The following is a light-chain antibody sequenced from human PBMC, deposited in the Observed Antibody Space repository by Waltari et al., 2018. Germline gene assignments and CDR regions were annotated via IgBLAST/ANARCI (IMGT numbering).Light chain of an antibody. CDR1: QSISSW. V-gene: IGKV1-5*03. Sequence: DIQMTQSPSTLSPSVGDSVTITCRASQSISSWLAWYQQKPGKAPKLLIYKVSNLERGVPSRFSGSGSGTEFTLTISGLQPDDFATYHCQQYNSYPRTFGQGTKVEVK. CDR3: QQYNSYPRT. J-gene: IGKJ1*01. CDR2: KVS.